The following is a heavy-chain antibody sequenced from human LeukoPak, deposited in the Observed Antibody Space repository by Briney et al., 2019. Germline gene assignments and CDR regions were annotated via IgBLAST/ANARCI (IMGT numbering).Heavy chain of an antibody. Sequence: GGSLRLSCAASGFTVSSNYMSWVRQAPGKGLEWVSVIYSGGSTYYADSVKGRFTISRDNAKNSLYLQMNSLRAEDTAVYYCAKLPYCSSTNCIDYWGQGTLVTVSS. CDR3: AKLPYCSSTNCIDY. J-gene: IGHJ4*02. D-gene: IGHD2-2*01. CDR1: GFTVSSNY. CDR2: IYSGGST. V-gene: IGHV3-66*04.